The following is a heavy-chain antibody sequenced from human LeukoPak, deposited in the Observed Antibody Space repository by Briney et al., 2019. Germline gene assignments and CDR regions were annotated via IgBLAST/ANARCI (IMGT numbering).Heavy chain of an antibody. D-gene: IGHD5-18*01. CDR3: ARDRGYSYGYVFDY. J-gene: IGHJ4*02. Sequence: PGGSLRLSCAASGFTFSSYWMHWVRQAPGKGLVWVSRINSDGSSTSYADSVKGRFTISRDNAKNSLYLQMNSLRAEDTAVYYCARDRGYSYGYVFDYWGQGTLVTVSS. CDR2: INSDGSST. CDR1: GFTFSSYW. V-gene: IGHV3-74*01.